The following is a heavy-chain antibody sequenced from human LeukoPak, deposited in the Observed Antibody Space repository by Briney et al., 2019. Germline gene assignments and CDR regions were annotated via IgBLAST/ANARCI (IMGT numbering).Heavy chain of an antibody. Sequence: SETLSLTCTVSGGSISSYYWSWIRQPPGKGLEWIGYIYYSGSTNYNPSLKSRVTISVDTSKNQFSLKLSSVTAADTAVYYCARRPHDYSGFWFDPWGQGTLVTVSS. CDR1: GGSISSYY. D-gene: IGHD4-11*01. CDR2: IYYSGST. V-gene: IGHV4-59*08. J-gene: IGHJ5*02. CDR3: ARRPHDYSGFWFDP.